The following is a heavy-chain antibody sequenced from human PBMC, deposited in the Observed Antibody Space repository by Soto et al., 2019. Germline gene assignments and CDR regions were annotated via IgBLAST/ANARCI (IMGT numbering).Heavy chain of an antibody. V-gene: IGHV1-69*12. CDR1: GGTFSSYA. D-gene: IGHD4-17*01. CDR3: ARVVTVLKSCHYWYFDL. CDR2: IIPIFGTT. J-gene: IGHJ2*01. Sequence: QVQLVQSGAEVKKPGSSVKVSCKASGGTFSSYAISWVRQAPGKGREWMGGIIPIFGTTNYAQKFQGRVTITADESTRTAYIELNSLRSEDTAVYYCARVVTVLKSCHYWYFDLWGRGTLVTVSS.